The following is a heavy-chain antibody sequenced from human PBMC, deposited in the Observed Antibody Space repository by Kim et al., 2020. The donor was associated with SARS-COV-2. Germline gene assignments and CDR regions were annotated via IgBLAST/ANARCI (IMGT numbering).Heavy chain of an antibody. CDR2: INPNSGGT. Sequence: ASVKVSCKASGYTFTGYYMHWVRQAPGQGLEWMGWINPNSGGTNYAQKFQGWVTMTRDTSISTAYMELSRLRSDDTAVYYCARSADYDILTGYYNDPLRYYYYGMDVWGQGTTVTVSS. V-gene: IGHV1-2*04. J-gene: IGHJ6*02. CDR1: GYTFTGYY. D-gene: IGHD3-9*01. CDR3: ARSADYDILTGYYNDPLRYYYYGMDV.